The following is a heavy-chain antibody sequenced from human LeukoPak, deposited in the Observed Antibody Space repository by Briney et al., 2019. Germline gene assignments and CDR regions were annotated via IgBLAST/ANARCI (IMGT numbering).Heavy chain of an antibody. D-gene: IGHD5-18*01. CDR1: GFTFSSYG. Sequence: GGSLRLSCAASGFTFSSYGMTWVRQAPGKGLEWVSYISSSSSTIYYADSVKGRFTISRDNAKNSLYLQMNSLRAEDTAVYYCARDSSSTQQLWFVYWGQGTLVTVSS. J-gene: IGHJ4*02. CDR3: ARDSSSTQQLWFVY. CDR2: ISSSSSTI. V-gene: IGHV3-48*04.